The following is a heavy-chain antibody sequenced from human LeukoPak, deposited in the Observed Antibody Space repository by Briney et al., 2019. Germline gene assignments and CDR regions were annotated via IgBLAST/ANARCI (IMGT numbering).Heavy chain of an antibody. CDR3: ARDEIQLWLPYYYYGMDV. J-gene: IGHJ6*02. CDR1: GYTFTSYD. V-gene: IGHV1-2*06. D-gene: IGHD5-18*01. CDR2: INPNSGGT. Sequence: GASVKVSCKASGYTFTSYDINWVRQATGQGLEWMGRINPNSGGTNYAQKFQGRVTMTRDTSISTAYMELSRLRSDDTAVYYCARDEIQLWLPYYYYGMDVWGQGTTVTVSS.